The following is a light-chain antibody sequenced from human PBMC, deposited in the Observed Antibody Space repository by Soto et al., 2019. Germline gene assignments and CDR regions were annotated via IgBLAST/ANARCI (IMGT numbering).Light chain of an antibody. CDR1: SSDVGGYKY. V-gene: IGLV2-14*01. Sequence: QSALTQPASVSGSARQSIAISCTGTSSDVGGYKYVSWYQQHPGKAPKLLIYDVTNRPSGVSDRFSGSKSGNTASLTISGLQSEDEADYYCSSYTTSSSDVFGTGTKLTVL. CDR3: SSYTTSSSDV. CDR2: DVT. J-gene: IGLJ1*01.